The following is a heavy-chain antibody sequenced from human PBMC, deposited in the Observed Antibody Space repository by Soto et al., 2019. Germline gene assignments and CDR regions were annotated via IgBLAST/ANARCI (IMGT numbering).Heavy chain of an antibody. CDR3: ARDPPTVTKGYYYYGMDV. CDR2: IYHSGST. D-gene: IGHD4-4*01. CDR1: GGSISSSNW. Sequence: WETLSLTCAVSGGSISSSNWWSWVRQPPGKGLEWIGEIYHSGSTNYDPSLKSRVTISVDKSKNQFSLKLSSVTAADTAVYYCARDPPTVTKGYYYYGMDVWGQGTTVTVSS. J-gene: IGHJ6*02. V-gene: IGHV4-4*02.